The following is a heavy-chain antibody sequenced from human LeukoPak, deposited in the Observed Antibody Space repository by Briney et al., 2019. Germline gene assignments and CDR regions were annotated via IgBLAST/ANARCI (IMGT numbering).Heavy chain of an antibody. J-gene: IGHJ6*04. D-gene: IGHD2-15*01. CDR1: GFTFSSYA. V-gene: IGHV3-30*14. CDR2: ISCDGSNK. Sequence: PGGSLRLSCAASGFTFSSYAMHWVRQAPGKGLEWVAVISCDGSNKYYADSVKGRFTISRDNSKNTLYLQMSSLRAEDTAVYYCVKDPVVAATRGYYYGMDVWGKGTTVTVSS. CDR3: VKDPVVAATRGYYYGMDV.